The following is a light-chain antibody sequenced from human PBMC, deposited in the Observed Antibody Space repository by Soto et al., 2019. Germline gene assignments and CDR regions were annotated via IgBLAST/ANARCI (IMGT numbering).Light chain of an antibody. CDR1: SSDVGGYNY. V-gene: IGLV2-11*01. CDR3: CSYAGSSYVV. J-gene: IGLJ2*01. Sequence: QSALTQPRSVSGSPGKSVTISCTGTSSDVGGYNYVSWYQQHPGKAPKLMIYDVSKRPSGVPDRFSGSKSGNTASLTISGLQAEDEADYYCCSYAGSSYVVFGGGTKVTVL. CDR2: DVS.